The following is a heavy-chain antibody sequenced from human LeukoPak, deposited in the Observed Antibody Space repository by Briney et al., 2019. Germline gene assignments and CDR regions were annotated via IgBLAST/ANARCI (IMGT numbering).Heavy chain of an antibody. V-gene: IGHV4-59*01. CDR2: IYYSGST. D-gene: IGHD3-22*01. J-gene: IGHJ4*02. CDR3: ARSLTMIVVFDY. Sequence: PSETLSLTCTVSGGSISSYYWSWIRQPPGKGLEWIGYIYYSGSTNYNPSLESRVIISVDTSKNQFSLKLSSVTAADTAVYYCARSLTMIVVFDYWGQGTLVTVSS. CDR1: GGSISSYY.